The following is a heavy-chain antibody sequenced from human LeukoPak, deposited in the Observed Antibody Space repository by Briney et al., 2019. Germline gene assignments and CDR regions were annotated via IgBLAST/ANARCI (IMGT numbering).Heavy chain of an antibody. CDR2: IHWNGGSK. Sequence: GGSLRLSCAASGFTFDGYAMSWVRQAPGKGLEWVSGIHWNGGSKGYAGSVKGRFTISRDNAKKSLDLQMNNLRAEDTGLYYCTRGSSSSIYYFDSWGQGTLITVSS. V-gene: IGHV3-20*04. CDR1: GFTFDGYA. D-gene: IGHD6-6*01. CDR3: TRGSSSSIYYFDS. J-gene: IGHJ4*02.